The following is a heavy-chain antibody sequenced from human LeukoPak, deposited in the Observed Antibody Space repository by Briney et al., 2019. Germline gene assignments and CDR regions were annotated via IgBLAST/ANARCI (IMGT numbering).Heavy chain of an antibody. Sequence: PSETLSLTCAVYGGSFSGYYWSWIRQPPGKGLEWIGEINHSGSTNYNPSLKSRVTISVDTSKNQFSLKLSSVTAADTAVYYCARGAYYGSGSYLYYYYYMDVWGKGTTVTVSS. D-gene: IGHD3-10*01. CDR1: GGSFSGYY. CDR3: ARGAYYGSGSYLYYYYYMDV. CDR2: INHSGST. J-gene: IGHJ6*03. V-gene: IGHV4-34*01.